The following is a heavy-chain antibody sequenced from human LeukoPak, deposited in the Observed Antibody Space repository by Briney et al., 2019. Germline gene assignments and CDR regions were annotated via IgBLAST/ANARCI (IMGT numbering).Heavy chain of an antibody. CDR2: ISWNSGSI. D-gene: IGHD6-13*01. J-gene: IGHJ6*03. CDR3: AKDKGSYYYYYYMDV. V-gene: IGHV3-9*01. CDR1: GFTFDDYA. Sequence: GRSLRLSCAASGFTFDDYAMHWVRQAPGKGLEWVSGISWNSGSIGYADSVKGRFTISRDNAKNSLYLQMNSLRAEDTALYYCAKDKGSYYYYYYMDVWGKGTTVTVSS.